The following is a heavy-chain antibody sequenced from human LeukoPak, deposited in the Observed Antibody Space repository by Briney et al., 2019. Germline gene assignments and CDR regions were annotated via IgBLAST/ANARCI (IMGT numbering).Heavy chain of an antibody. D-gene: IGHD3-10*01. J-gene: IGHJ6*04. V-gene: IGHV3-7*03. CDR1: GFTFSSYW. CDR2: IKQDGSEK. Sequence: GGSLRLSCAASGFTFSSYWMSWVRQAPGKGLEWVANIKQDGSEKYYVDSVKGRFTISRDNAKNSLYLQMNSLRAEDTAVYYCARVPYYGSGSYYNAPDYYYYGIDVWGKGTTVTVSS. CDR3: ARVPYYGSGSYYNAPDYYYYGIDV.